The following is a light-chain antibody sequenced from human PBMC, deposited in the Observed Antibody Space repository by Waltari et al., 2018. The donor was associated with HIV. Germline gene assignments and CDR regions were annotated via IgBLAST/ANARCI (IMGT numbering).Light chain of an antibody. CDR3: QQFGNSPSPTWT. CDR1: QSVGSSF. J-gene: IGKJ1*01. V-gene: IGKV3-20*01. Sequence: EIVLTQSPGTLSLSPGETATLSCRASQSVGSSFLAWYQQKPGQAPRLLIYGASTRATGIPDRFTGSGSGTDFALTISRLEPEDFAVYFCQQFGNSPSPTWTFGQGTKVEIK. CDR2: GAS.